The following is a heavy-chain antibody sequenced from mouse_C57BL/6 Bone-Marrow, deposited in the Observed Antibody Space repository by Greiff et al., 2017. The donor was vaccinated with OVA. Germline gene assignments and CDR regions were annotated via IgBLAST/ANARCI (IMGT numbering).Heavy chain of an antibody. CDR3: AGHGYYDYFDY. Sequence: VQLQESGAELARPGASVKLSCKASGYTFTSYWITWVKQRPGQGLEWIGDIYPGSGSTNYNEKFKSKATLTVDTSSSTAYMQLSSLTSEDSAVYYCAGHGYYDYFDYWGQGTTLTVSS. CDR2: IYPGSGST. V-gene: IGHV1-55*01. D-gene: IGHD2-3*01. J-gene: IGHJ2*01. CDR1: GYTFTSYW.